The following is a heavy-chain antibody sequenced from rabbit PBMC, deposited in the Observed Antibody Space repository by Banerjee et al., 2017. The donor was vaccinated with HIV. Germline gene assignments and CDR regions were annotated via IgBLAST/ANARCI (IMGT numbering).Heavy chain of an antibody. CDR2: IETTSGAT. CDR1: GSDISSNA. D-gene: IGHD7-1*01. Sequence: QEQLVEYGGDLVQPEGSLTLTCKASGSDISSNAMCWVRQAPGKGLEWIACIETTSGATWYASWAKGRFTISKTSWTTVTLQMTSLTAADTATYFCARDLTGVTGWNFNLWGPGTLVTVS. J-gene: IGHJ4*01. V-gene: IGHV1S45*01. CDR3: ARDLTGVTGWNFNL.